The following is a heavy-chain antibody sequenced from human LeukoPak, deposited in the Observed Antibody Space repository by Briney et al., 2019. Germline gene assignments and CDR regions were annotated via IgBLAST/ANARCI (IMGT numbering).Heavy chain of an antibody. CDR1: GYTFTSYG. CDR3: ATTPAYCGGDCSPGY. V-gene: IGHV1-18*04. Sequence: GASVKVSCKASGYTFTSYGISWVRQAPGQGLEWMGWISPYNGNTNYAQKVQGRVTMTTDTSTSTVYMEMRSLISDDTAVYYCATTPAYCGGDCSPGYWGQGTLVTVSS. J-gene: IGHJ4*02. D-gene: IGHD2-21*02. CDR2: ISPYNGNT.